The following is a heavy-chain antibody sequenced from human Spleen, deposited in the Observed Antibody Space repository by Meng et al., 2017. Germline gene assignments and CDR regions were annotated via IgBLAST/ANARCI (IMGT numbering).Heavy chain of an antibody. CDR1: GYTFTSYD. D-gene: IGHD3-3*02. V-gene: IGHV1-8*03. CDR3: AKHLVSVTSGQWYFDR. J-gene: IGHJ2*01. Sequence: ASVKVSCKASGYTFTSYDINWVRQATGQGLEWMGWMNPNSGNTGYAQKFQGRVTITADKSTSTVYMELSSLRSEDTAVYYCAKHLVSVTSGQWYFDRWGRGTLVTVSS. CDR2: MNPNSGNT.